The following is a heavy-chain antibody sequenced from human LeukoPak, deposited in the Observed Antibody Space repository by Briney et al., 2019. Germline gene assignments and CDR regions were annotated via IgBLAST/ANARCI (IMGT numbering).Heavy chain of an antibody. CDR1: VYTFTSYD. Sequence: GASVKVSCKASVYTFTSYDINWVRQAPGQGLEWVGVINPSGGSAIYAQKFQGRVTMTRDMSTSTVYTELSGLRSEDTAVYYCARGEQTFDYWGQGTLVTVSS. V-gene: IGHV1-46*01. D-gene: IGHD1-26*01. CDR2: INPSGGSA. J-gene: IGHJ4*02. CDR3: ARGEQTFDY.